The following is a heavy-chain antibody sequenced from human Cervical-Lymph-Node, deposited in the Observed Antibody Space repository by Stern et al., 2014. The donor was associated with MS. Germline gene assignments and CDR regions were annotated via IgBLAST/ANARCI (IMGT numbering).Heavy chain of an antibody. J-gene: IGHJ4*02. V-gene: IGHV3-13*01. CDR3: ARGTHCSGGSCYSSDYFDY. D-gene: IGHD2-15*01. CDR2: IRTAGDT. CDR1: GFTFSIYD. Sequence: DVQLFVSGGCLVQPGGSLRLSCAASGFTFSIYDMHWVRQGPGKCLAWVSAIRTAGDTYYPGSVNGRFTISRKNAKNSLYLQMNSLRAGDTAVYYCARGTHCSGGSCYSSDYFDYWGQGTLVTVSS.